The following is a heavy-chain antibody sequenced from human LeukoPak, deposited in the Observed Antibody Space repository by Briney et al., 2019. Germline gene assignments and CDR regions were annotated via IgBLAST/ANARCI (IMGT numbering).Heavy chain of an antibody. CDR2: IYPGDSDT. V-gene: IGHV5-51*01. CDR1: GYSFNTYW. D-gene: IGHD2-15*01. Sequence: GESLKISCKGSGYSFNTYWIAWVRPMPGKGLEWMGIIYPGDSDTRYSPPFQGQVSISADKSINTAYLQWSSLKASDTAIYYCARRQYCSGGDCYSGAFDIWGQGTMVTVSS. J-gene: IGHJ3*02. CDR3: ARRQYCSGGDCYSGAFDI.